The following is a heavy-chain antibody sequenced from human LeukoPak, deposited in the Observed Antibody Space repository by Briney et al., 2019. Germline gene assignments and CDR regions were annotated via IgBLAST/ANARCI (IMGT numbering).Heavy chain of an antibody. CDR2: IYYSGST. J-gene: IGHJ4*02. D-gene: IGHD3-22*01. V-gene: IGHV4-59*08. CDR3: ARRYYYDKARFDY. CDR1: GGSISSYY. Sequence: SETLSLTCTVSGGSISSYYWSWIRQPPGKGLEWIGYIYYSGSTNYNPSLKGRVTISVDTSKNQFSLKLSSVTAADTAVYYCARRYYYDKARFDYWGQGTLVTVSS.